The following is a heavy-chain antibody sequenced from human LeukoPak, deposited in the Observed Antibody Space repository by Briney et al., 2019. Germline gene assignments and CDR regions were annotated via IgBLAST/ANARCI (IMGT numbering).Heavy chain of an antibody. D-gene: IGHD6-13*01. CDR3: ARGRILHSSSALGY. V-gene: IGHV4-34*01. Sequence: PSETLSLTCAVYGESFSGYYWSWIRQPPGKGLEWIGEINHSGGTNYNPSLKSRVTISIDTSKNQFSLNLRSVTAADTAVYYCARGRILHSSSALGYWGQGTLATISS. J-gene: IGHJ4*02. CDR1: GESFSGYY. CDR2: INHSGGT.